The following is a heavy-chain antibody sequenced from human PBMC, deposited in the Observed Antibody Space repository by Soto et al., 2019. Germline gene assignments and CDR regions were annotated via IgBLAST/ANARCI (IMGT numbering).Heavy chain of an antibody. CDR3: STGTYDY. Sequence: GGSLRLSCAASGFTFSNYGIHWVRQAPGKGLEWVAVISYDGSNKYYADSVKGRFTISRDNSKNTVYLQMNSLRAEDTAVYYCSTGTYDYWGQGTLVTVSS. V-gene: IGHV3-30*03. J-gene: IGHJ4*02. CDR1: GFTFSNYG. CDR2: ISYDGSNK. D-gene: IGHD1-1*01.